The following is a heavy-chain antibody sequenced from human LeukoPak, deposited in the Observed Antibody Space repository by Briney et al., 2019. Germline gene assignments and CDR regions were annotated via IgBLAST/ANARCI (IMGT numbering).Heavy chain of an antibody. CDR3: ARATGVEYCSSTSCYSTPYFDY. CDR1: GYTFTSYY. Sequence: ASVKVSCKASGYTFTSYYMHWVRQAPGQGLEWMGIINPSGGSTSYAQKFQGRVTITRDTSTSTVYMELSSLRSEDTAVYYCARATGVEYCSSTSCYSTPYFDYWGQGTLVTVSS. V-gene: IGHV1-46*01. CDR2: INPSGGST. D-gene: IGHD2-2*01. J-gene: IGHJ4*02.